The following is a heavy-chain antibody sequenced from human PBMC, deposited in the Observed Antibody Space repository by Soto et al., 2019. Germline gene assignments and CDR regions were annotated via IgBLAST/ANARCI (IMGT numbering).Heavy chain of an antibody. J-gene: IGHJ6*02. D-gene: IGHD3-10*01. CDR1: GFTFSSYS. Sequence: PGGSLRLSCAASGFTFSSYSMNWVRQAPGKGLEWVSYISSSSSTIYYADSVKGRFTISRDNAKNSLYLQMNSLRDEDTAVYYCARKLWFGDLLSLNYYYYYGMDVWGQGTTVTVSS. CDR3: ARKLWFGDLLSLNYYYYYGMDV. CDR2: ISSSSSTI. V-gene: IGHV3-48*02.